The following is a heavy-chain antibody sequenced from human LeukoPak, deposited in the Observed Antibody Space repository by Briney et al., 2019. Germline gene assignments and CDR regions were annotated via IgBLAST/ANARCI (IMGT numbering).Heavy chain of an antibody. CDR3: ARGQYSGSYYSWFDP. J-gene: IGHJ5*02. CDR2: IYHSGST. CDR1: GYSISSGYY. V-gene: IGHV4-38-2*02. Sequence: SETLSLTCTVSGYSISSGYYWGWIRQPPGKGLEWIGSIYHSGSTYYNPSLKSRVTISVDTSKNQFSLKLSSVTAADTAVYYCARGQYSGSYYSWFDPWGQGTLVTVSS. D-gene: IGHD1-26*01.